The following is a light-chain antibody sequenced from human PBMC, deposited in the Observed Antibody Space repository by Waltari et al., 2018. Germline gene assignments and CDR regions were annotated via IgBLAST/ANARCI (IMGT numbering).Light chain of an antibody. J-gene: IGKJ1*01. CDR1: QNIGHY. V-gene: IGKV3-20*01. CDR2: GTS. CDR3: QHHVRLPAT. Sequence: IVLTQSPGTLSLSPGGRATLSCRASQNIGHYLAWYQQKPGQAPRLLIYGTSTRAAGIPDRFSGSGSGADFSLTITRLEPKDFAVYYCQHHVRLPATFGQGTKV.